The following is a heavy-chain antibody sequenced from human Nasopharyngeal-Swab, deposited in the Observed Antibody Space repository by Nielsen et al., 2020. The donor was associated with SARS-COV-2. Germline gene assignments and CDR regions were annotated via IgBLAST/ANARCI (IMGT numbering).Heavy chain of an antibody. D-gene: IGHD3-10*01. Sequence: SVKVSCKASGGTFNTYTITWVRQAPGQGLEWMGGIIPIFGTANYSQKFQGRVTITADESTSTAYMELGSLRSEDTAVYYCARDNGLLWIKAYWYFDLWGRGTLVTVSS. CDR2: IIPIFGTA. V-gene: IGHV1-69*13. CDR3: ARDNGLLWIKAYWYFDL. CDR1: GGTFNTYT. J-gene: IGHJ2*01.